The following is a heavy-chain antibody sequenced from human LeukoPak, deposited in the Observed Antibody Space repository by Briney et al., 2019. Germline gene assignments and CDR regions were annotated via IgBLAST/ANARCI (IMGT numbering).Heavy chain of an antibody. D-gene: IGHD3-10*01. CDR2: IYYSGST. Sequence: SETLSLTCTVSGGSISSYYWSWIRQPPGKGLEWFGYIYYSGSTNYNPSLKSRVTISVDASKNQFSLKLSPVTAADTAVYYCARLYLSKLWFGELSEWWFDPWGQGTLVTVSS. CDR1: GGSISSYY. V-gene: IGHV4-59*08. J-gene: IGHJ5*02. CDR3: ARLYLSKLWFGELSEWWFDP.